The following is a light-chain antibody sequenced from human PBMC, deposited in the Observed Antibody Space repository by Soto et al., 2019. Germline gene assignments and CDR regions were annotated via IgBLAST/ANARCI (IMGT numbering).Light chain of an antibody. J-gene: IGLJ1*01. V-gene: IGLV2-14*01. CDR1: SSDVGGYNY. CDR3: SSYTTRSTHV. CDR2: DVT. Sequence: QSALTQPASVSGSPGQSITISCTGTSSDVGGYNYVSWYQQHPGKAPKLMIYDVTIRPSGVSHRFSGFKFGNTASLTISGLQAEDEADYYCSSYTTRSTHVLGTGTKLTVL.